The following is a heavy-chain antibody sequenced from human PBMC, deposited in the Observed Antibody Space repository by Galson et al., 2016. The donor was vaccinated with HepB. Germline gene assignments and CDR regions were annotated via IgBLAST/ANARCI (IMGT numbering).Heavy chain of an antibody. CDR3: TTGFDGFQN. J-gene: IGHJ1*01. Sequence: SLRLSCAASGFTFSGSAMHWVRQASGKGLGWVGRIRSKANSYATAYAASVKGRFTISRDDSKNTAYLQMSSLKTEDTAVYYCTTGFDGFQNWGQGTLVTVSS. V-gene: IGHV3-73*01. D-gene: IGHD2-15*01. CDR2: IRSKANSYAT. CDR1: GFTFSGSA.